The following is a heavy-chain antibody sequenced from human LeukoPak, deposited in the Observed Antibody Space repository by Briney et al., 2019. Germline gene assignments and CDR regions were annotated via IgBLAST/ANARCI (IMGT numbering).Heavy chain of an antibody. CDR3: ARAPPHCSSTSCYRYNWNFPGGNNWFDP. V-gene: IGHV1-18*01. Sequence: ASVKVSCKASGYTFTSYGISWVRQAPGQGLEWMGWISAYNGNTNYAQKLQGRVTMTTDTSTSTAYMELRSLRSDDTAVYYCARAPPHCSSTSCYRYNWNFPGGNNWFDPWGQGTLVTVSS. CDR2: ISAYNGNT. D-gene: IGHD2-2*01. CDR1: GYTFTSYG. J-gene: IGHJ5*02.